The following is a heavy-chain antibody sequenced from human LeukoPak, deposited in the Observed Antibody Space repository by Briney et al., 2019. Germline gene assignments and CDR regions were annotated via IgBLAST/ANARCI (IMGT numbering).Heavy chain of an antibody. V-gene: IGHV3-64D*06. J-gene: IGHJ3*02. CDR1: GXTFSSYA. Sequence: PGGSLRLSCSASGXTFSSYAMLWVRQAPGKGLEYVSTISSNGGSTYYADSVKGRFTISRDNSKNTLYLQMSSLRAEDTAVYYCVKGGIVVLISAFDIWGQGTMVTVSS. CDR2: ISSNGGST. CDR3: VKGGIVVLISAFDI. D-gene: IGHD3-22*01.